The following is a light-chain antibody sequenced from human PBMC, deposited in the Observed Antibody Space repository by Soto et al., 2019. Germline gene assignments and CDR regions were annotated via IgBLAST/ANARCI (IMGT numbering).Light chain of an antibody. Sequence: EIVLTQSPGTLSLSPGERATLSCRASRSVSSRSLAWYQQKPGQAPRLLIYDASSRATGIPDRFSGSGSGADFTLTISRLEPEDFAVYYCQQYDSSRTFGQGTKVEIK. CDR1: RSVSSRS. CDR3: QQYDSSRT. V-gene: IGKV3-20*01. J-gene: IGKJ1*01. CDR2: DAS.